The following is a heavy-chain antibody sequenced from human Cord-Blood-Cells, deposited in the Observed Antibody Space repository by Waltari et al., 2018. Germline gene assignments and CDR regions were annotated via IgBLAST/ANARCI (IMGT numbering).Heavy chain of an antibody. D-gene: IGHD6-13*01. CDR3: ARRGIAAAGDAFDI. V-gene: IGHV1-69*09. CDR2: IIPILGIA. J-gene: IGHJ3*02. CDR1: GGTFSSYA. Sequence: QVQLVQSGAEVKKPGSSVKVACKASGGTFSSYAISWVRQAPGQGLEWVGRIIPILGIASYAQKCQGRVTITADKSTSTAYMELSSLRSEDTAVYYCARRGIAAAGDAFDIWGQGTMVTVSS.